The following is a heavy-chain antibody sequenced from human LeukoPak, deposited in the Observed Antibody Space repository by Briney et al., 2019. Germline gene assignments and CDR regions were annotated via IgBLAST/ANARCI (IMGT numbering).Heavy chain of an antibody. Sequence: ETLSLTCAVYGGSFSGYYWSWIRQPPGKGLEWVSSISSSSSYIYYADSVKGRFTISRDNAKNSLYLQMNSLRAEDTAVYYCARIAAADRGVYWGQGTLVTVSS. CDR3: ARIAAADRGVY. CDR1: GGSFSGYY. J-gene: IGHJ4*02. CDR2: ISSSSSYI. V-gene: IGHV3-21*01. D-gene: IGHD6-13*01.